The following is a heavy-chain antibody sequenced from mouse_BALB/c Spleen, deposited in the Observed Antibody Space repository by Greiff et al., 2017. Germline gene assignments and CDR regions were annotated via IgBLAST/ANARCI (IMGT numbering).Heavy chain of an antibody. J-gene: IGHJ4*01. CDR1: GYSITSDYA. Sequence: VQLKESGPGLVKPSQSLSLTCTVTGYSITSDYAWNWIRQFPGNKLEWMGYISYSGSTSYNPSLKSRISITRDTSKNQFFLQLNSVTTEDTATYYCARWRYYYAMDYWGQGTSVTVSS. V-gene: IGHV3-2*02. CDR3: ARWRYYYAMDY. CDR2: ISYSGST.